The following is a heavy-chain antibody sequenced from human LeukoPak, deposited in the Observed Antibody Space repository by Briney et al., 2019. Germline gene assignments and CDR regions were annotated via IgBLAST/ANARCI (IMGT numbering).Heavy chain of an antibody. CDR1: EFTFSSYA. CDR3: AKFVTNAVDY. J-gene: IGHJ4*02. CDR2: ISGSGVSGSGGSA. Sequence: GGSLRLSCVASEFTFSSYAMSWVRQAPGKGLEWVSGISGSGVSGSGGSANYADSVKGRFTISRDNSKNTLYLQMNSLRVEDTAVYYCAKFVTNAVDYWGQGTLVAVYS. D-gene: IGHD4-17*01. V-gene: IGHV3-23*01.